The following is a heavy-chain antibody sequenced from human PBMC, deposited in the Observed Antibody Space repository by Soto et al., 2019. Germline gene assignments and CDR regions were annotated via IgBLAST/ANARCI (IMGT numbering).Heavy chain of an antibody. D-gene: IGHD3-22*01. CDR3: AKDGRYYYDCSGSYYDY. J-gene: IGHJ4*01. CDR1: GFNFSSYA. V-gene: IGHV3-23*01. CDR2: ISGSGGST. Sequence: GGSLRLSCAASGFNFSSYAMSWVRQAPGKGLEWVSAISGSGGSTYYADSVKGRFTISRDNSKNTLYLQMNSLRAEDTAVYYCAKDGRYYYDCSGSYYDYWGQGTLVTVSS.